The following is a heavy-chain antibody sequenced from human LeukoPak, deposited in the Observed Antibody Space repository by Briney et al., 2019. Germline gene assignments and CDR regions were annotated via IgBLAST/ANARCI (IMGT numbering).Heavy chain of an antibody. J-gene: IGHJ4*02. V-gene: IGHV3-21*01. Sequence: PGGSLRLSCAASGFTFSSYSMNWVRQAPGKGLEWVSSISSSSGYIYYADSVKGRFTISRDNAKNSLYLQMNSLRAEDTAVYYCAREFRAFGVVIIRPFDYWGQGTLVTVSS. CDR3: AREFRAFGVVIIRPFDY. CDR1: GFTFSSYS. D-gene: IGHD3-3*01. CDR2: ISSSSGYI.